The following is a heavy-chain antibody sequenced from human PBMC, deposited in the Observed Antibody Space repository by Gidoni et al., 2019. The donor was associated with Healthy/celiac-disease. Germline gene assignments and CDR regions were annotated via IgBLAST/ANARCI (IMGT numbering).Heavy chain of an antibody. CDR1: GFSLSTSGMC. CDR2: IDWDDDK. CDR3: ARIHSSGRRYYFDY. D-gene: IGHD6-19*01. J-gene: IGHJ4*02. Sequence: QVTLRESGPALVKPTQTLTLTCTFSGFSLSTSGMCVSWIRQPPGKALEWLALIDWDDDKYYSTSLKTRLTISKDTSKNQVVLTMTNMDPVDTATYYCARIHSSGRRYYFDYWGQGTLVTVSS. V-gene: IGHV2-70*01.